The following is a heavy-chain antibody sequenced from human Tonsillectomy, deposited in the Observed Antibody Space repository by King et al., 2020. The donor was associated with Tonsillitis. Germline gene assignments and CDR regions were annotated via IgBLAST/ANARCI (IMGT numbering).Heavy chain of an antibody. CDR2: ISSTTSYT. CDR3: AIETSRRAYDF. V-gene: IGHV3-11*05. Sequence: VQLVESGGGLVKPGGSLRLSCAASRFTFSDYYMSWIRQAPGKGLEWGSYISSTTSYTDHADSVRGRFTISRDNAKNSLYLQMNSLRAEDTAIYYCAIETSRRAYDFWGQGTLVTVSS. J-gene: IGHJ4*02. CDR1: RFTFSDYY.